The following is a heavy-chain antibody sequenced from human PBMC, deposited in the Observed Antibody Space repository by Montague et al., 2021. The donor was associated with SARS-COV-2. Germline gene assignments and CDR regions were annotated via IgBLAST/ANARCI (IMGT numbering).Heavy chain of an antibody. D-gene: IGHD2-21*01. Sequence: SETLSLTCTVSGGSISSYYWGWIRQPPGKGLEWIGYIYYSGSTNYNPSLKSRVTISVDTSKNQFSLKLSSVTAADTAVYYCARTPGQIAGDAFDIWGQGTMVTVSS. J-gene: IGHJ3*02. V-gene: IGHV4-59*01. CDR1: GGSISSYY. CDR2: IYYSGST. CDR3: ARTPGQIAGDAFDI.